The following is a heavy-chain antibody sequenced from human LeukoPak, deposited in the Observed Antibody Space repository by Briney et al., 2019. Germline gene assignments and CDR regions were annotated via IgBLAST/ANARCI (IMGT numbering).Heavy chain of an antibody. CDR1: GFTFSDYY. V-gene: IGHV3-11*01. J-gene: IGHJ6*03. Sequence: GSLRLSCAASGFTFSDYYMSWIRQAPGKGLEWVSYISSSGSTIYYADSVKGRFTISRDNAKNSLYLQMNSLRAEDTAVYYCARAGPADEVYYYYYMDVWGKGTTVTVSS. CDR3: ARAGPADEVYYYYYMDV. CDR2: ISSSGSTI. D-gene: IGHD2-2*01.